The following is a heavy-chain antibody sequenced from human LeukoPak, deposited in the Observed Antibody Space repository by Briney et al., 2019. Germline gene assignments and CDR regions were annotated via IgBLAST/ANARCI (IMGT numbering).Heavy chain of an antibody. J-gene: IGHJ5*02. CDR2: IWYDGSNK. V-gene: IGHV3-33*01. CDR1: GFTFSSYG. CDR3: ARVRGYSGYDLVWFDP. Sequence: GGSLRLSCAASGFTFSSYGMHWVRQAPGKGLEWVAVIWYDGSNKYYADSVKGRFTISRDNSKNTLYLQMNSLRAEDTAVYYCARVRGYSGYDLVWFDPWGQGTLVTVSS. D-gene: IGHD5-12*01.